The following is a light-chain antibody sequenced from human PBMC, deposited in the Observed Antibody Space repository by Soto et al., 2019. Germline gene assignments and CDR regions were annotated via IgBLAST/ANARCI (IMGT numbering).Light chain of an antibody. CDR2: DTS. CDR1: TGAVTSGHY. CDR3: LLSYSGARTYV. V-gene: IGLV7-46*01. J-gene: IGLJ1*01. Sequence: QAVVTQEPSLTVSPGGTVTLTCGSSTGAVTSGHYPYWFQQKPGQAPRTLIYDTSNKHSWTPARFSGSLLGRKAALPLSGAQPEDEAEYYCLLSYSGARTYVFGTGTKVTVL.